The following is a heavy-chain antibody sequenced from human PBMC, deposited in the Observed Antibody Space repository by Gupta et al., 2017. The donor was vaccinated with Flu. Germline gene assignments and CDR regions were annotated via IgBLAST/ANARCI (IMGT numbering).Heavy chain of an antibody. Sequence: YWGWIRQPAGKGLEWIATIYYSGITYYNPSLKSRVTISVDTSKNHFSLRLTSVTAADTAMYYWARLGRCIGGSCYPERVDFWGQGTLVTVSS. V-gene: IGHV4-39*02. CDR2: IYYSGIT. CDR1: Y. CDR3: ARLGRCIGGSCYPERVDF. D-gene: IGHD2-15*01. J-gene: IGHJ4*02.